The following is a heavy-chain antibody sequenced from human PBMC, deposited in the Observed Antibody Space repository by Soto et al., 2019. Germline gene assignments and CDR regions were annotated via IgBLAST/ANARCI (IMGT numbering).Heavy chain of an antibody. CDR3: ARGVSAGVDY. Sequence: GASVKVSCKASGYSFTSLDINWVRQTAGQGLEWMGWMEPSTGRTGYAQKFQGRVTMTRDTSINTAYMELTTLTSDDTAFYYCARGVSAGVDYWGQGTLVTVSP. V-gene: IGHV1-8*01. CDR2: MEPSTGRT. J-gene: IGHJ4*02. D-gene: IGHD3-10*01. CDR1: GYSFTSLD.